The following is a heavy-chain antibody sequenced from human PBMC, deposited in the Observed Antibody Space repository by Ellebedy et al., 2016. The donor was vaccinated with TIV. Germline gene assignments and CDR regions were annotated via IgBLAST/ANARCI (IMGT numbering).Heavy chain of an antibody. CDR2: ISSSGSTI. Sequence: GESLKISCAASGFTFSSYEMNWVRQAPGKGLEWVSYISSSGSTIYYADSVKGRFTISRDNAKNSLSLQMNSLRAEDTAVYYCARDKSPYYDILTGYPDYYYYYGMDVWGQGTTVTVSS. V-gene: IGHV3-48*03. J-gene: IGHJ6*02. D-gene: IGHD3-9*01. CDR1: GFTFSSYE. CDR3: ARDKSPYYDILTGYPDYYYYYGMDV.